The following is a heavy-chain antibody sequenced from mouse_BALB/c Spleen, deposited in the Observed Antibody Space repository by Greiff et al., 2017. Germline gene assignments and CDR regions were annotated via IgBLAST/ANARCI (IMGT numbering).Heavy chain of an antibody. J-gene: IGHJ4*01. CDR1: GYSFTGYY. D-gene: IGHD3-3*01. V-gene: IGHV1-26*01. Sequence: EVQLQQSGPELVKPGASVKISCKASGYSFTGYYMHWVKQSHVKSLEWIGRINPYNGATSYNQNFKDKASLTVDKSSSTAYMELHSLTSEDSAVYYCARRGDATGYYYAMDYWGQGTSVTVSS. CDR3: ARRGDATGYYYAMDY. CDR2: INPYNGAT.